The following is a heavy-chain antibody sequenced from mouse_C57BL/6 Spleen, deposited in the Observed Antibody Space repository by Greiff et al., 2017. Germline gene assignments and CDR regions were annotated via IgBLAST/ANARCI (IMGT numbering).Heavy chain of an antibody. CDR2: ISYDGSN. Sequence: EVKLEESGPGLVKPSQSLSLTCSVTGYSITSGYYWNWIRQFPGNKLEWMGYISYDGSNNYNPSLKNRISITRDTSKNQFFLKLNSVTTEDTATYYCASHLYYFDYWGQGTTLTVSS. CDR3: ASHLYYFDY. V-gene: IGHV3-6*01. CDR1: GYSITSGYY. J-gene: IGHJ2*01.